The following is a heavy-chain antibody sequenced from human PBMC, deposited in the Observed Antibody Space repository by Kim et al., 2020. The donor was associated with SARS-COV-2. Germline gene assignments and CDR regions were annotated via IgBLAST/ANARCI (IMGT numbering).Heavy chain of an antibody. Sequence: YYAAFVKGRFTISRDNPKSTLYLEMNSLRVDDTAVYYCAREGVAVTAVADFWGQGTLVTVAS. J-gene: IGHJ4*02. V-gene: IGHV3-11*01. D-gene: IGHD2-21*02. CDR3: AREGVAVTAVADF.